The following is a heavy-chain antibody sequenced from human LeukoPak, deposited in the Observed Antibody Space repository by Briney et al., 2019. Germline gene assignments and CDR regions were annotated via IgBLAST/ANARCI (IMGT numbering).Heavy chain of an antibody. V-gene: IGHV4-59*08. CDR3: ARTDCSGGSCPFDY. CDR2: IYYSGST. Sequence: PSETLSLTCTVSGGSISSYYWSWIRQPPGKGLEWIGYIYYSGSTNYNPSLKSRVTISVDTSKNQFSLKLSSVTAADTAVYYCARTDCSGGSCPFDYWGQGTLVTVSS. CDR1: GGSISSYY. J-gene: IGHJ4*02. D-gene: IGHD2-15*01.